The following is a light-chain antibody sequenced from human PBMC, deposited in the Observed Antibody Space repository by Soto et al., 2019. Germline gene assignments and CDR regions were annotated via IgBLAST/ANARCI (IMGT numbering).Light chain of an antibody. J-gene: IGLJ1*01. CDR2: SVS. V-gene: IGLV2-14*01. Sequence: QSALTRPASVSGSPGQSITISCSGTSSDIGTYDHVAWFQQFPGKTPKLVIYSVSDRPSGVSYRFSGSKSGNTASLTISGLQADDEADYYCISYTVSRSYVFGTGTKVTVL. CDR1: SSDIGTYDH. CDR3: ISYTVSRSYV.